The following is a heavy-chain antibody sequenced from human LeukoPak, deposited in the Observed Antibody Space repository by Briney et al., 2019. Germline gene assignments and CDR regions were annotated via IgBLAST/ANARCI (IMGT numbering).Heavy chain of an antibody. CDR1: GGSISSYY. CDR3: ARAGILWFGEFAFDY. D-gene: IGHD3-10*01. J-gene: IGHJ4*02. Sequence: SETLSLTCTVSGGSISSYYWSWIRQPPGKGLEWIGYIYYSGSTNYNPSLKSRVTISVDTSKNQFSLKLSSVTAADTAVYYCARAGILWFGEFAFDYWGQGTLVTVSS. V-gene: IGHV4-59*08. CDR2: IYYSGST.